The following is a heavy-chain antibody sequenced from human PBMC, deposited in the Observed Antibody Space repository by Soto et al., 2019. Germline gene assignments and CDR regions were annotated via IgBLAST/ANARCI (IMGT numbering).Heavy chain of an antibody. CDR3: ARSWPTRFDILTGYPDY. CDR2: IKQDGSKE. J-gene: IGHJ4*01. CDR1: GFTFSSYW. D-gene: IGHD3-9*01. V-gene: IGHV3-7*01. Sequence: EVQLVESGGGLVQPGGSLRLSCAASGFTFSSYWMSWVRQAPGKGLEWVANIKQDGSKEYYVDSVKGRFTISRDNAKNSLYLQMNSLRAEDTAVYYCARSWPTRFDILTGYPDYWGHGTLVTVSS.